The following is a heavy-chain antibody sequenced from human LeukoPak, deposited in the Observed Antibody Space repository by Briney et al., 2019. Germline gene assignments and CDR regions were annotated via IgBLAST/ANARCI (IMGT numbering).Heavy chain of an antibody. Sequence: GGSLRLSCAASGFTFSSDAMSWVRQAPGKGLEWVSSISSSSSYIYYADSVKGRFTISRDNAKNSLYLQMNSLRAEDTAVYYCARDAGGYGDYAANYWGQGTLVTVSS. CDR3: ARDAGGYGDYAANY. CDR1: GFTFSSDA. D-gene: IGHD4-17*01. V-gene: IGHV3-21*01. CDR2: ISSSSSYI. J-gene: IGHJ4*02.